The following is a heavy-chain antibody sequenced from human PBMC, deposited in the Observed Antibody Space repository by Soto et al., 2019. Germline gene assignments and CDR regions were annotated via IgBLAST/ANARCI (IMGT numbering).Heavy chain of an antibody. CDR3: ARDSEYCSGYDCYNYYGMDV. CDR1: GYTFTNYG. CDR2: ISGHNGNT. D-gene: IGHD2-15*01. V-gene: IGHV1-18*01. Sequence: QVHLVQSGAEVKRPGASVKVSCKASGYTFTNYGISWVRQAPGQGLEWMGWISGHNGNTNYAQKLQGRVTMTTDTSTSTAYMELRSLRSDDTAVYYCARDSEYCSGYDCYNYYGMDVWGQGTTVTVSS. J-gene: IGHJ6*02.